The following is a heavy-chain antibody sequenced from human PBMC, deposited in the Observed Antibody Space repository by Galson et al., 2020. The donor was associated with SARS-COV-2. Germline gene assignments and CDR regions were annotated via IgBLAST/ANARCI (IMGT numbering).Heavy chain of an antibody. CDR2: ISYDGSNK. J-gene: IGHJ4*02. CDR1: GFTFSSYA. Sequence: GESLKISCAASGFTFSSYAMHWVRQAPGKGLEWVAVISYDGSNKYYADSVKGRFTISRDNSKNTLYLQMNSLRAEDTAVYYCANSSGYYALDDWGQGTLVTVSS. CDR3: ANSSGYYALDD. V-gene: IGHV3-30-3*01. D-gene: IGHD3-22*01.